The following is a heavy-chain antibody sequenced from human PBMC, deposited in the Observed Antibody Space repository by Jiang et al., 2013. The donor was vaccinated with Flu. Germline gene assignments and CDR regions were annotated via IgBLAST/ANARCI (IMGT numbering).Heavy chain of an antibody. V-gene: IGHV3-7*03. CDR2: IKQDGSEK. D-gene: IGHD3-22*01. CDR1: GFTFSSYW. CDR3: ARMITMIVVVYGMDV. Sequence: LVESGGGLVQPGGSLRLSCAASGFTFSSYWMSWVRQAPGKGLEWVANIKQDGSEKYYVDSVKGRFTISRDNAKNSLYLQMNSLRAEDTAVYYCARMITMIVVVYGMDVWGQGTTVTVSS. J-gene: IGHJ6*02.